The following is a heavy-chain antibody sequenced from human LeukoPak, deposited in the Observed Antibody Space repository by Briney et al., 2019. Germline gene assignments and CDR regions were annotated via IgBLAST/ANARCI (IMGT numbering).Heavy chain of an antibody. CDR1: GFTFFSYD. CDR3: ARDLGARDDY. Sequence: GGSLRLSCAASGFTFFSYDMNWVRQAPGKGLEWVSYISSSGSTIYYADSVKGRFTISRDNSKNTLYLQMNSLRAEDTAVYYCARDLGARDDYWGRGTLVTVSS. D-gene: IGHD1-26*01. J-gene: IGHJ4*02. CDR2: ISSSGSTI. V-gene: IGHV3-48*01.